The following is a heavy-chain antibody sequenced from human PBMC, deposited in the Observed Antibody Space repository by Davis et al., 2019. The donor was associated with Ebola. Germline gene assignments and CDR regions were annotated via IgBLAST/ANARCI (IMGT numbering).Heavy chain of an antibody. CDR3: ARDRDFWSGYYFDY. D-gene: IGHD3-3*01. Sequence: GESLKISCAASGFTFSSYAMSWVRQAPGKGLEWVSAISGSGGSTYYADSVKGRFTISRDNAKNSLYLQMNRLRAEDTAVYYCARDRDFWSGYYFDYWGQGTLVTVSS. J-gene: IGHJ4*02. V-gene: IGHV3-23*01. CDR1: GFTFSSYA. CDR2: ISGSGGST.